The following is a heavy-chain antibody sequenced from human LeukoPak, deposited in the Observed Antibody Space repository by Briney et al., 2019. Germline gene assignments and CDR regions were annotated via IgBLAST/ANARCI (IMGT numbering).Heavy chain of an antibody. CDR3: ARSVPAAIHDYYYGMDV. J-gene: IGHJ6*02. V-gene: IGHV4-34*01. D-gene: IGHD2-2*01. CDR1: GGSFSGYY. CDR2: INHSGST. Sequence: PSETLSLTCAVYGGSFSGYYWSWIRQPPGKGLEWIGEINHSGSTNYNPSLKSRVTISVDTSKNQFSLKLSSVTAADTAVYYCARSVPAAIHDYYYGMDVWGQGTTATVSS.